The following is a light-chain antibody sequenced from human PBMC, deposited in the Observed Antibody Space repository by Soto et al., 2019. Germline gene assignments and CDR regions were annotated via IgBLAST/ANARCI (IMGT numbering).Light chain of an antibody. J-gene: IGKJ5*01. CDR2: GAS. CDR3: QQYNNWPPIP. Sequence: IVLTQSPATMSLSPGERATLSCRASQSVSSNLAWYQQKPGQAPRLLIYGASTRATGIPARFSGSGSGTEFTLTISSLQSEDFAVYYCQQYNNWPPIPFGQGTRLAIK. CDR1: QSVSSN. V-gene: IGKV3-15*01.